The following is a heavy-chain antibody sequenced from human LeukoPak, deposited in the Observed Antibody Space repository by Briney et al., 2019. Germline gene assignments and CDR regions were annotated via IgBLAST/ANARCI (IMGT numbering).Heavy chain of an antibody. Sequence: GASVKVSCKASGYTFTSYYMHWVRQAPGQGLEWMGIINPSGGSTSYAQKFQGRVTMTRDTSTSTVYMELSSLRSEDTAVYYCARWYQQWLPHGWFDPWGQGTLVTVSS. V-gene: IGHV1-46*01. CDR2: INPSGGST. J-gene: IGHJ5*02. CDR3: ARWYQQWLPHGWFDP. D-gene: IGHD6-19*01. CDR1: GYTFTSYY.